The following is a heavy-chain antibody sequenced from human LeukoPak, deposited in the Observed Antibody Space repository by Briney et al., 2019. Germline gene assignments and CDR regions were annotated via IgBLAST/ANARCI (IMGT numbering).Heavy chain of an antibody. V-gene: IGHV3-74*01. CDR1: GFTFSTYW. D-gene: IGHD3-3*01. J-gene: IGHJ4*02. CDR2: INPDGSGT. CDR3: ARTILGWYDSPTTYYYFDY. Sequence: SGGSLRLSCAASGFTFSTYWMHWVRQGPGKGLVWVSRINPDGSGTSHADSVKGRFTISRDNAKNTLYLQMNSLRAEDTAVYYCARTILGWYDSPTTYYYFDYWGQGTLVTVSS.